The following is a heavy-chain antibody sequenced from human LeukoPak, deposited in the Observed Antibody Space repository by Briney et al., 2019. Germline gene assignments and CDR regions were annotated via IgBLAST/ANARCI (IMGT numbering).Heavy chain of an antibody. D-gene: IGHD6-19*01. V-gene: IGHV1-46*01. CDR2: INPSGGST. CDR1: GYTFTSYY. J-gene: IGHJ4*02. CDR3: ARDKSEGSSGWFTTGNDY. Sequence: ASVKVSCKASGYTFTSYYMHWVRQAPGQGLEWMGIINPSGGSTSYAQKFQGRVTMTRDTSTSTVYMELGSLRSEDTAVYYCARDKSEGSSGWFTTGNDYWGQGTLVTVSS.